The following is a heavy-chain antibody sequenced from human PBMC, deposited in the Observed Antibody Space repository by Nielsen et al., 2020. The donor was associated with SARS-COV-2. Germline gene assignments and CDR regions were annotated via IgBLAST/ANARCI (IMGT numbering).Heavy chain of an antibody. V-gene: IGHV3-74*01. CDR3: AREEGTQWLVRINYGMDV. D-gene: IGHD6-19*01. Sequence: GESLKISCAASGFTFSSYWMHWVRQAPGKGLVWVSRINSDGSSTSYADSVKGRFTISRDNAKNTLYLQMNSLRAEDTAVYYCAREEGTQWLVRINYGMDVWGQGTTVTVSS. CDR1: GFTFSSYW. CDR2: INSDGSST. J-gene: IGHJ6*02.